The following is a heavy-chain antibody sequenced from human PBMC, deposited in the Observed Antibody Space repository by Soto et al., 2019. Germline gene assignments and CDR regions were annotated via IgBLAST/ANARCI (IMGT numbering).Heavy chain of an antibody. CDR1: GYTFTAYY. D-gene: IGHD7-27*01. V-gene: IGHV1-46*01. CDR3: ARDQLGPTSGAFDY. Sequence: QVRLVQSGAEVKKPGASVKVSCKASGYTFTAYYIHWVRQAPGHGLEWMGIINSSGGRTTYAQKFQDRLTVTRVTSTSTVYMDLSSLRSEDTAVYSYARDQLGPTSGAFDYWGHGTLVTVSS. CDR2: INSSGGRT. J-gene: IGHJ4*01.